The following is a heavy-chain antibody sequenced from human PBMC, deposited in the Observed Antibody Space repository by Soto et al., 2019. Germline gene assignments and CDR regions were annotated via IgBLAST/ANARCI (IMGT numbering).Heavy chain of an antibody. CDR3: AREQSDSSSADYYYYGMDV. D-gene: IGHD6-6*01. CDR2: ILYDGSNK. J-gene: IGHJ6*02. CDR1: GFTFRSYT. V-gene: IGHV3-30-3*01. Sequence: GGSLRLSCAASGFTFRSYTMHWVRQAPGKGLEWVAVILYDGSNKYYADSVKGRFTISRDNSKNTLYLQMNSLRAEDTAVYYCAREQSDSSSADYYYYGMDVWGQGTTVTVSS.